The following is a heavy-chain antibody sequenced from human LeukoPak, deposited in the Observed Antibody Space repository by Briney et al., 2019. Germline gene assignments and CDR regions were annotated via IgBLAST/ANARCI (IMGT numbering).Heavy chain of an antibody. V-gene: IGHV3-21*01. CDR2: ISSSSSYI. CDR1: GFTFSSYS. CDR3: ARDDYDFWSGYDAFDI. J-gene: IGHJ3*02. D-gene: IGHD3-3*01. Sequence: GGSLRLSCAASGFTFSSYSMNWVRQAPGKGVEWVSSISSSSSYIYYADSVKGRFTISRDNAKNSLYLQMNSLRAEDTAVYYCARDDYDFWSGYDAFDIWGQGTTVTVSS.